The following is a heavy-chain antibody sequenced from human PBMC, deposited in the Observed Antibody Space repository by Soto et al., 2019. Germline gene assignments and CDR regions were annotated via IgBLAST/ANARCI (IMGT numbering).Heavy chain of an antibody. CDR2: INAHSGGT. CDR3: ARSPGGNFGIIIEGSNWFDP. D-gene: IGHD3-3*01. Sequence: GASVKVSCKASGFSFTGYYIHWLRQAPGQGLEWMGWINAHSGGTEYAQKFQGRVTLTRDTSRSTVYMELSSLRSDDTAIYYCARSPGGNFGIIIEGSNWFDPWGQGTLVTVSS. CDR1: GFSFTGYY. V-gene: IGHV1-2*02. J-gene: IGHJ5*02.